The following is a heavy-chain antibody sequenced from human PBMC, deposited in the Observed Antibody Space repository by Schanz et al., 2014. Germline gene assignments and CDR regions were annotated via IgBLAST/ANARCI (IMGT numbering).Heavy chain of an antibody. Sequence: EVQLLESGGGLVQPGGSLRLSCAASGFTFSSHWMHWVRQDPGKGLVWVARINSVGSNTDYADSVTGRFTISRDNAKNTLYLQMNTLRADDTAVYYCAKGPYYYYYMDVWGNGTTVTVSS. CDR1: GFTFSSHW. J-gene: IGHJ6*03. CDR2: INSVGSNT. V-gene: IGHV3-74*02. CDR3: AKGPYYYYYMDV.